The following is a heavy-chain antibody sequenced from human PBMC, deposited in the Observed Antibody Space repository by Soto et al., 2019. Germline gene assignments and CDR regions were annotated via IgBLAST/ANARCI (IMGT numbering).Heavy chain of an antibody. CDR3: ARNRRIGWTVELRRAIGYYFDY. CDR1: GGTFSSYA. V-gene: IGHV1-69*13. Sequence: GPSVKVSCKASGGTFSSYAISWVRQAPGQGLEWMGGIIPIFGTANYAQKFQGRVTITADESTSTAYMELSSLRSEDTAVYYCARNRRIGWTVELRRAIGYYFDYWGQGTLVTVSS. D-gene: IGHD1-7*01. J-gene: IGHJ4*02. CDR2: IIPIFGTA.